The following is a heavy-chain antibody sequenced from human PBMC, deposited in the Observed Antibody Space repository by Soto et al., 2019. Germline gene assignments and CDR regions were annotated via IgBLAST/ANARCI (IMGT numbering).Heavy chain of an antibody. D-gene: IGHD3-22*01. CDR2: IKQDGSEK. CDR3: ARLRSPYYYDSSGYGDY. J-gene: IGHJ4*02. Sequence: EVQPVESGGGLVQPGGSLRLSCAASGFTFSSYWMSWVRQAPGKGLEWVANIKQDGSEKYYVDSVKGRFTISRDNAKNSLYLQMNSLRAEDTAVYYCARLRSPYYYDSSGYGDYWGQGTLVTVSS. CDR1: GFTFSSYW. V-gene: IGHV3-7*01.